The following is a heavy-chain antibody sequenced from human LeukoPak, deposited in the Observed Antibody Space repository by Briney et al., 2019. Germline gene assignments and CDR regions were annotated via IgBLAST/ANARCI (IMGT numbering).Heavy chain of an antibody. V-gene: IGHV3-23*01. J-gene: IGHJ4*02. CDR2: VSGTGENI. CDR3: ARDSGNYQLPDYFDY. D-gene: IGHD2-2*01. CDR1: GFTFSSYA. Sequence: GSLRLSCAASGFTFSSYAMSWVRQAPGKGLEWVSGVSGTGENIYYGDSVKGRFTISRDNSRNTLYLQMNSLRAEDTAVYYCARDSGNYQLPDYFDYWGQGTLVTVSS.